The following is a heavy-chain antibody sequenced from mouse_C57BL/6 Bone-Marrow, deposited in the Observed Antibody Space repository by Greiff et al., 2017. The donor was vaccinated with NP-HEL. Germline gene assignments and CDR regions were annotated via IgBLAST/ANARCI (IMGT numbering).Heavy chain of an antibody. Sequence: VNVVESGAELVKPGASVKISCKASGYAFSSYWMNWVKQRPGKGLEWIGQIYPGDGDTNYNGKFKGKATLTADKSSSTAYMQLSSLTSEDSAVYFCARKTTEGPFDYWGQGTTLTVSS. J-gene: IGHJ2*01. CDR3: ARKTTEGPFDY. V-gene: IGHV1-80*01. D-gene: IGHD1-1*01. CDR1: GYAFSSYW. CDR2: IYPGDGDT.